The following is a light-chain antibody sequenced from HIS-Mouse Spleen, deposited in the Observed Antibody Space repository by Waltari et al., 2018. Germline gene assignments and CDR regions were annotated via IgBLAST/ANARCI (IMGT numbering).Light chain of an antibody. CDR2: DAS. V-gene: IGLV3-21*03. CDR3: QVWDSSSDQGVV. CDR1: NIGSKS. J-gene: IGLJ2*01. Sequence: SYVLTQPPSVSVAPGKTARITCGGNNIGSKSVHGYQQKPGQAPVLVVYDASDRPSGIPERFSGSNSGNTATLTISRVEAGDEADYYCQVWDSSSDQGVVFGGGTKLTVL.